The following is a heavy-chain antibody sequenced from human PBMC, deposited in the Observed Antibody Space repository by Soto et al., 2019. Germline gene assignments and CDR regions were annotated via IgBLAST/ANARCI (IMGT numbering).Heavy chain of an antibody. Sequence: XGSLRLSCAASGFTFSDHYMSWIRQAPGKGLEWISYINPTGSYTHYADSVRGRFIISRDNADNSLYLQMNSLRAEDTALYYCARGHHSMDVWGQGATVTVSS. CDR2: INPTGSYT. J-gene: IGHJ6*02. CDR1: GFTFSDHY. CDR3: ARGHHSMDV. V-gene: IGHV3-11*06.